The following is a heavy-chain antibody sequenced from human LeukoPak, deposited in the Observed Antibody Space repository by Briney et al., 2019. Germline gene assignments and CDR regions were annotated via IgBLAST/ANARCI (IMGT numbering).Heavy chain of an antibody. V-gene: IGHV4-39*01. Sequence: PSETLSLTCTVSGGSISSSSYYWGWIRQPPGKGLEWIGSIYYSATTYYNPSLKSRVTISVDTSNNQFSLKLSSVTAADTAVYYCARQITVTTSGGDAFDIWGQGTMVTVSS. CDR3: ARQITVTTSGGDAFDI. CDR1: GGSISSSSYY. J-gene: IGHJ3*02. CDR2: IYYSATT. D-gene: IGHD4-17*01.